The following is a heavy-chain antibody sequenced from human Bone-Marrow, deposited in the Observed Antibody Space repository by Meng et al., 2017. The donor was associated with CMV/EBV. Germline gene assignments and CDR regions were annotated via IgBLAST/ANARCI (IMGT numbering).Heavy chain of an antibody. Sequence: GESLKISCAASGFTFSSYSMNWVRQAPGKGLEWVSSISSSSSYIYYADSVKGRFTISRDNAKNSLYLQMNSLRAEDTALYHCARRGYCTSTSCYSYYYYGMDVWGQGTTVTVSS. CDR1: GFTFSSYS. D-gene: IGHD2-2*02. CDR3: ARRGYCTSTSCYSYYYYGMDV. J-gene: IGHJ6*02. V-gene: IGHV3-21*04. CDR2: ISSSSSYI.